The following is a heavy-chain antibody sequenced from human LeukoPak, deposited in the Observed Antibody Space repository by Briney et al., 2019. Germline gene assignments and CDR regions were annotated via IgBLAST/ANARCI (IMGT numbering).Heavy chain of an antibody. Sequence: SETLSLTCTVSGGSISSSSYYWGWIRQPPGKGLEWIGSIYYSGSTYYNPSPKSRVTISVDTSKNQFSLKLSSVTAADTAVYYCARDKAPSGYSYAAFDYWGQGTLVTVSS. CDR1: GGSISSSSYY. J-gene: IGHJ4*02. V-gene: IGHV4-39*07. CDR2: IYYSGST. CDR3: ARDKAPSGYSYAAFDY. D-gene: IGHD5-18*01.